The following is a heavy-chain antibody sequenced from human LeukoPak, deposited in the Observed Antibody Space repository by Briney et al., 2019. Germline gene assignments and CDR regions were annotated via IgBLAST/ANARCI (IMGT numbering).Heavy chain of an antibody. J-gene: IGHJ4*02. CDR1: GGTFSNYA. D-gene: IGHD3-16*01. V-gene: IGHV1-69*13. CDR2: IVPLFGIA. Sequence: ASVKVSCKASGGTFSNYAINWVRQAPGQGLEWVGGIVPLFGIANYAQMFQDRVTITADESTSTAYMEMSSLRSEDTAVYYCAKETTFRAVLSLWGQGTLVIVSS. CDR3: AKETTFRAVLSL.